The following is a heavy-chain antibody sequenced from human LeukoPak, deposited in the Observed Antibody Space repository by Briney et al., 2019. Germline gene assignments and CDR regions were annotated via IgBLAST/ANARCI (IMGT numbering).Heavy chain of an antibody. V-gene: IGHV3-23*01. Sequence: PGGSLRLSCAASGFTFSSYAMSWVRQAPGKGLEWVSAISVSGGSTYYADSVKGRFAISRDNPKNTLYLQMNSLRAEDTAVYYCAPRIVGATVVDLWGRGTLVTVSS. J-gene: IGHJ2*01. CDR2: ISVSGGST. D-gene: IGHD1-26*01. CDR1: GFTFSSYA. CDR3: APRIVGATVVDL.